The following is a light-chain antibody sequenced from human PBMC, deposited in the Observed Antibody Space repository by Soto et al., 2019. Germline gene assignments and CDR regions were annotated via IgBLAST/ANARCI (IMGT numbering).Light chain of an antibody. J-gene: IGKJ4*01. Sequence: DIQMTQSPSTLSASVGDRATITCRASQSVGTWLDWYQLKPGKAPNVLIDKASSLQSGAPSSFSGSGSGTEFTLTISSLQPDDFATYFCHQDDNYSTFGGGTRVEIK. CDR1: QSVGTW. CDR3: HQDDNYST. CDR2: KAS. V-gene: IGKV1-5*03.